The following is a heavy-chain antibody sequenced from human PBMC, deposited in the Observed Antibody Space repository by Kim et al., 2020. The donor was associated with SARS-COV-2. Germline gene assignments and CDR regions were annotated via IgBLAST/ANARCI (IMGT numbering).Heavy chain of an antibody. CDR3: AKGFEGSTDYHSMDA. CDR1: EFTFSNYA. Sequence: GGSLRLSCTASEFTFSNYAMTWVRQAPGKGLEWVSSISGSGATTFYAASGKGRLTVSRDNSMDTVDLHMNSLRVEDTAIYFCAKGFEGSTDYHSMDAWG. CDR2: ISGSGATT. J-gene: IGHJ6*03. V-gene: IGHV3-23*01. D-gene: IGHD3-9*01.